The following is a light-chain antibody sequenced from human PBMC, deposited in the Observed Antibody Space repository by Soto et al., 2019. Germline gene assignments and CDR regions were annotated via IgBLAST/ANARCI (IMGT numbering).Light chain of an antibody. CDR1: SSNIGSNT. CDR2: NNN. V-gene: IGLV1-44*01. Sequence: QPVLTQPPSASGTPGQWVTISCSGRSSNIGSNTVNWYQQHLPGTAPKLLIHNNNQRPSGVPDRFSGSKSGTSASLAISGLQSEDEADYYCAAWDDSLDGIIFGGGTKVTVL. CDR3: AAWDDSLDGII. J-gene: IGLJ2*01.